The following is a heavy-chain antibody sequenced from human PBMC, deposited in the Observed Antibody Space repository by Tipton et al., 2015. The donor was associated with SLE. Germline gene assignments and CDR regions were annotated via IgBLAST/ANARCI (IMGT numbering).Heavy chain of an antibody. V-gene: IGHV4-4*07. CDR3: ARAREHYEIWSGYYM. D-gene: IGHD3-3*01. CDR2: IYTRGST. Sequence: LRLSCTVSGDSISTYYWSWIRQPAGKGLEWIGRIYTRGSTDSKPSLKTRVTMSVDTSKNQFSLKVSAVTAGDTAVYYCARAREHYEIWSGYYMWGQGTLVTVSS. CDR1: GDSISTYY. J-gene: IGHJ4*02.